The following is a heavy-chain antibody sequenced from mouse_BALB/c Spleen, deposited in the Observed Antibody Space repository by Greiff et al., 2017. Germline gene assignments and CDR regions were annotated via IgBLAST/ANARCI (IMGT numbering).Heavy chain of an antibody. J-gene: IGHJ4*01. CDR1: GYSFTGYT. CDR3: ARELVVAGAMDY. Sequence: EVQLLESGPELVKPGASMKISCKASGYSFTGYTMNWVKQSHGKSLEWIGRINPYNGGTSYNQKFKGKATLTVDKSSSTAYMELGSLTCEDSAVYYCARELVVAGAMDYGGQGTPAPVSS. CDR2: INPYNGGT. D-gene: IGHD1-1*01. V-gene: IGHV1-18*01.